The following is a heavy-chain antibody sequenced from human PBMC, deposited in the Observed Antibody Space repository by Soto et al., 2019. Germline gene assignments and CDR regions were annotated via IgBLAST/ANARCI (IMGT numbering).Heavy chain of an antibody. CDR2: IYYSGST. J-gene: IGHJ6*02. V-gene: IGHV4-59*01. CDR1: GGSISSYY. CDR3: ARGPYDSSGYYYVYYGMDV. Sequence: SETLSLTCTVSGGSISSYYWSWIRQPPGKGLEWIGYIYYSGSTNYNPSLKSRVTISVDTSKNQFSLKLSSVTAADTAVYYCARGPYDSSGYYYVYYGMDVWGQGTTVTVSS. D-gene: IGHD3-22*01.